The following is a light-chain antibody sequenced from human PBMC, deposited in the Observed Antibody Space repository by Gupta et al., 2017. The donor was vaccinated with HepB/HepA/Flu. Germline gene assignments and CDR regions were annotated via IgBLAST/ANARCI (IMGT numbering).Light chain of an antibody. J-gene: IGLJ2*01. CDR3: QSYDSSNHSVV. CDR2: EDN. CDR1: SGSIASNY. Sequence: NFMLTQPHSVSESPGKTVTISCTRSSGSIASNYVQWYQQRPGSAPTTVIYEDNQRPSGVPDRFSGSIDSPSNSASLTISGLKTEDEADYYCQSYDSSNHSVVFGGGTKLTVL. V-gene: IGLV6-57*03.